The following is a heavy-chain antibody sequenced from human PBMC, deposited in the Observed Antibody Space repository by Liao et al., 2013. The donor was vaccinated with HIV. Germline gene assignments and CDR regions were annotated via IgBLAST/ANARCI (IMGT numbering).Heavy chain of an antibody. J-gene: IGHJ3*02. CDR2: INHSGST. CDR3: ARDQGIAVAGDAFDI. V-gene: IGHV4-34*01. D-gene: IGHD6-19*01. CDR1: GGSFSSYYY. Sequence: QVQLQQWGAGLLKPSETLSLTCAVYGGSFSSYYYWSWIRQPPGKGLEWIGEINHSGSTNYNPSLKSRVTISVDTSKNQFSLKLSSVTAADTAVYYCARDQGIAVAGDAFDIWGQGTMVTVSS.